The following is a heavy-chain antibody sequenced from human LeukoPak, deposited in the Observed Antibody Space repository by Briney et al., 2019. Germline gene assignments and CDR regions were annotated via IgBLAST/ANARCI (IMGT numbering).Heavy chain of an antibody. Sequence: SETLSLTCTVSGGSISSYYWSWIRQPPGKGLEWIGYIYYSGSTNYNPSLKGRVTISVDTSKNQFSLKLSSVTAADTAVYYCARARRFYYDFWSGPDTKNWFDPWGQGALVTVSS. CDR3: ARARRFYYDFWSGPDTKNWFDP. CDR1: GGSISSYY. D-gene: IGHD3-3*01. V-gene: IGHV4-59*01. J-gene: IGHJ5*02. CDR2: IYYSGST.